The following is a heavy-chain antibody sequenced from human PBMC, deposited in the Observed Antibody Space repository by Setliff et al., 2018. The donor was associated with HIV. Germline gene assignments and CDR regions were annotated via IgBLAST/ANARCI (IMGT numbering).Heavy chain of an antibody. D-gene: IGHD3-22*01. J-gene: IGHJ4*02. CDR3: ARAYNVYDYRSDSSGYDY. CDR2: TKFDGSES. CDR1: GFTFRNYW. V-gene: IGHV3-7*03. Sequence: LSLSCAASGFTFRNYWMTWVRQAPGKGLEWVANTKFDGSESYYVDSGKGRFIASTDNAKHSLFLQMNSLKAEDTAVYYCARAYNVYDYRSDSSGYDYWGQGTLVTVSS.